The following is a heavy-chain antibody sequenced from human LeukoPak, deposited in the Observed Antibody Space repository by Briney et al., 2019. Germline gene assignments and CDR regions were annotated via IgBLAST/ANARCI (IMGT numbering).Heavy chain of an antibody. Sequence: ASVKVSCKASGYTFIIYGISLVRLAPGQGLEWMGWISAYNGNTNYAQKLQGRVTMTTDTSTSTAYMELRSLRSDDTAVYYCARVAEDCSSTSCYAGVDYWGQGTLVTVSS. CDR2: ISAYNGNT. V-gene: IGHV1-18*01. CDR1: GYTFIIYG. CDR3: ARVAEDCSSTSCYAGVDY. D-gene: IGHD2-2*01. J-gene: IGHJ4*02.